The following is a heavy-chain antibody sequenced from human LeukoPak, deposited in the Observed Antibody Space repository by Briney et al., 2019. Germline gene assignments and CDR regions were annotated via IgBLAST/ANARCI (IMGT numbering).Heavy chain of an antibody. D-gene: IGHD4-17*01. Sequence: TLSLTCTVSGGSISSGSYYWSWIRQPAGKGLEWIGRIYTSGSTIYNPSLKSRVTISIDTSKNQFSLQLSSVTAADTAVYYCARDMTTVPYYWFDPWGQGTLVTVSS. CDR3: ARDMTTVPYYWFDP. V-gene: IGHV4-61*02. CDR2: IYTSGST. J-gene: IGHJ5*02. CDR1: GGSISSGSYY.